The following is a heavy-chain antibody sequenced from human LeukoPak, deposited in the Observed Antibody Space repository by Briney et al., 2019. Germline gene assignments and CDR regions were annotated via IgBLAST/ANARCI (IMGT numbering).Heavy chain of an antibody. V-gene: IGHV3-23*01. Sequence: GGSLRLSCAASGFTFNNYAMNWVRQAPGEGLEWVSTISGSGGSTYYADSVKGRFTISRDNSKNTLYLQMNSLRAEDTAVYYCAKWGATVTIDYWGQGTLVTVSS. CDR2: ISGSGGST. CDR1: GFTFNNYA. CDR3: AKWGATVTIDY. J-gene: IGHJ4*02. D-gene: IGHD4-17*01.